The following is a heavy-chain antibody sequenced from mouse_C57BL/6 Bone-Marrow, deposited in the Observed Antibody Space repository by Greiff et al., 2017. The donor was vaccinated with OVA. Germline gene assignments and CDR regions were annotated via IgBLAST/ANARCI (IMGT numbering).Heavy chain of an antibody. J-gene: IGHJ2*01. CDR3: ARAEPSTVSSDY. V-gene: IGHV1-19*01. Sequence: EVQLQQSGPELVKPGASVKMSCKASGYTFTDYYMNWVKQSHGKSLEWIGVINPYNGGTSYNQKFKGKATLTVDKSSSTAYMELNSLTSEDSAVYYCARAEPSTVSSDYWGQGTTLTVSS. CDR1: GYTFTDYY. CDR2: INPYNGGT. D-gene: IGHD1-1*01.